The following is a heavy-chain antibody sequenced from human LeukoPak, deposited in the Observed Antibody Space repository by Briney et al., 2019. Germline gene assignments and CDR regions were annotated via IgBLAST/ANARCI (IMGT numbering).Heavy chain of an antibody. Sequence: GGSLRLSCPASGFTFGDYAMRWVRQAPRKGLEWVGFIRSKAYGGTTEYAASVKGRFTISRDDSKSIAYLQMNSLKTEDTAVYYCTSSITLVRGVVDWGQGTLVTVSS. J-gene: IGHJ4*02. CDR1: GFTFGDYA. CDR3: TSSITLVRGVVD. D-gene: IGHD3-10*01. V-gene: IGHV3-49*04. CDR2: IRSKAYGGTT.